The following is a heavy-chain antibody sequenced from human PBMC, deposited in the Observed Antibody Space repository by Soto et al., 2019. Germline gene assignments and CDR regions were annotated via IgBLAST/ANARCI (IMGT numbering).Heavy chain of an antibody. D-gene: IGHD2-21*01. CDR2: ISYDGSNK. CDR1: GFTFSSYA. V-gene: IGHV3-30-3*01. J-gene: IGHJ6*02. CDR3: ARDQGEMAMYYYYGMDV. Sequence: QVQLVESGGGVVQPGRSLRLSCAASGFTFSSYAMHWVRQAPGKGLEWVAVISYDGSNKYYADSVKGRFTISRDNSKNTLYLQMNSLRAEDTAVYYCARDQGEMAMYYYYGMDVWGQGTTVTVSS.